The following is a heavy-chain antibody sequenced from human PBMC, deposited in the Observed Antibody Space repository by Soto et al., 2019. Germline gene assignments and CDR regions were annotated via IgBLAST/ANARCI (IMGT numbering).Heavy chain of an antibody. CDR1: GFIFSSYD. CDR2: ISSGSGNI. D-gene: IGHD3-10*01. Sequence: EVQLVESGGGLVQPGGSLRLSCAASGFIFSSYDMNWVRQAPGKGLEWVSYISSGSGNILYADSVKGRFTISRDNAKNSLYLQMNSLRAEDTAVYYCARIYGTGSLNWFDPWGQGTLVTVSS. V-gene: IGHV3-48*04. J-gene: IGHJ5*02. CDR3: ARIYGTGSLNWFDP.